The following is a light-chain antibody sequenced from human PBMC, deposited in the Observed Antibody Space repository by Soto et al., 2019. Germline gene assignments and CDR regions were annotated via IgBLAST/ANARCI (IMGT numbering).Light chain of an antibody. CDR2: GIS. V-gene: IGKV3-15*01. Sequence: EIVMTQSPATLSVSPGERATLSCRASQSVRSNLAWYQQKPGQAPRLLIYGISTRATGIPIRLSGSGSGTEFTLTISRLEPEDFALYYCQHYYGTSPISFGQGTRLEIK. CDR1: QSVRSN. J-gene: IGKJ5*01. CDR3: QHYYGTSPIS.